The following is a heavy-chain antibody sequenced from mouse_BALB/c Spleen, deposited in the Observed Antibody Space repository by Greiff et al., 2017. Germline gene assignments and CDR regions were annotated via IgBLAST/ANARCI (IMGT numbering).Heavy chain of an antibody. CDR1: GFSLTSYG. V-gene: IGHV2-2*02. D-gene: IGHD2-14*01. CDR3: ARKDRYDDGGYAMDY. Sequence: VKLQQSGPGLVQPSQSLSITCTVSGFSLTSYGVHWVRQSPGKGLEWLGVIWSGGSTDYNAAFISRLSISKDNSKSQVFFKMNSLQANDTAIYYCARKDRYDDGGYAMDYWGQGTSVTVSS. CDR2: IWSGGST. J-gene: IGHJ4*01.